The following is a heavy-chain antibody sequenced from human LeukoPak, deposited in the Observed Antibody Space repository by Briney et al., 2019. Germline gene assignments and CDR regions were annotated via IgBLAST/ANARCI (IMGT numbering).Heavy chain of an antibody. Sequence: GGSLRLSCEASGFTFNTYSMNWARQAPGKGLEWVSSIDSSGGYMFYADSVKGRFTISRDNSKNTLYLQMNSLRAEDTAVYYCAKDQLYYYDSSGFTWGQGTMVTVSS. J-gene: IGHJ3*01. V-gene: IGHV3-21*04. CDR3: AKDQLYYYDSSGFT. D-gene: IGHD3-22*01. CDR2: IDSSGGYM. CDR1: GFTFNTYS.